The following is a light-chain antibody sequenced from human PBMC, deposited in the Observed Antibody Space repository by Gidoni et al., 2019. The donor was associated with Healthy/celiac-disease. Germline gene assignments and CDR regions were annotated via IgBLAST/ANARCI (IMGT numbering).Light chain of an antibody. CDR1: SLRSYY. CDR2: GKN. J-gene: IGLJ2*01. V-gene: IGLV3-19*01. Sequence: SSELTQDTAVSVALGQTVRITCQGDSLRSYYASWYQQKPGQAPVLVIYGKNNRPSGIPDRFSGSSSGNTASLTITGAQAEDEADYYCNSRDSSGNHLVFGGGTKLTAL. CDR3: NSRDSSGNHLV.